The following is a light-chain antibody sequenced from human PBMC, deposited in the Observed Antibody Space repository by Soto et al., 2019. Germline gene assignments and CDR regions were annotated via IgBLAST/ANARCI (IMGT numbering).Light chain of an antibody. CDR2: DAS. CDR1: QSISRY. Sequence: EIVLTQSPGTLSLSPGDRATLSCRASQSISRYLAWYQQRPGQAPRLLIYDASNRATGIPARFSGSGSGTGFTLTISSLEPEDFAVYYCQQRYNWPPVTFGGGTKVEIK. V-gene: IGKV3-11*01. J-gene: IGKJ4*01. CDR3: QQRYNWPPVT.